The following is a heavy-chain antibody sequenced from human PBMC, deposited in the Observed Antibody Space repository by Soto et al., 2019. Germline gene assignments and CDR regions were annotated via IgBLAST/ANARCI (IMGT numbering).Heavy chain of an antibody. CDR1: GGTFSSYA. Sequence: SVKVSCKASGGTFSSYAISWVRQAPGQGLEWMGGIIPIFGTANYAQKLQGRVTITADESTSTAYMELSSLRSEDTAVYYCAIPNPITAMVPGYYYGMDVWGQGTTVTVSS. J-gene: IGHJ6*02. CDR3: AIPNPITAMVPGYYYGMDV. V-gene: IGHV1-69*13. CDR2: IIPIFGTA. D-gene: IGHD5-18*01.